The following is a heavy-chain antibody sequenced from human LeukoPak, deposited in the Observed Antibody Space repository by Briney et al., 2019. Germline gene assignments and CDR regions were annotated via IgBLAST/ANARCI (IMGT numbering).Heavy chain of an antibody. V-gene: IGHV3-30-3*01. CDR3: ARGGREFSDYLDY. D-gene: IGHD3-16*02. Sequence: PGRSLRLSCAASGFTFSNYAIHWVRQAPGKGLEWVAVISYDGSNKYYADSVKGRFTISRDNSKNTLYLQMNSLRAEDTAVYYCARGGREFSDYLDYWGQGTLVTVSS. CDR1: GFTFSNYA. J-gene: IGHJ4*02. CDR2: ISYDGSNK.